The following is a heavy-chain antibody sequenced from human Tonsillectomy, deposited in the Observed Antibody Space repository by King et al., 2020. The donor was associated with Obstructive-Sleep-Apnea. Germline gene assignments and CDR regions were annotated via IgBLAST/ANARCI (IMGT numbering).Heavy chain of an antibody. D-gene: IGHD6-6*01. Sequence: VQLVESGGGVVQPGRSLRLSCVASRFTFRKYGMSWVRQAPSKGLEWVALISNDGNEIYYADSVNGRFTISRDNSKNTLYLQMSSLRPEDTAVYYCAKRIVDSWSSGGLEEFYYTGMDVWGQGTTVTVSS. J-gene: IGHJ6*02. V-gene: IGHV3-30*18. CDR3: AKRIVDSWSSGGLEEFYYTGMDV. CDR1: RFTFRKYG. CDR2: ISNDGNEI.